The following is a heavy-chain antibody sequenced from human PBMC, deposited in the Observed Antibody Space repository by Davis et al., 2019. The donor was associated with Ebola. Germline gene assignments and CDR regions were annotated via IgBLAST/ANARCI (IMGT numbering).Heavy chain of an antibody. CDR2: IYYRGRN. Sequence: SETLSLTCTVSGGSVSSGGYYWSWIRQHPGKGLEWIGYIYYRGRNYYNPSLKSRVSTSVDTSQNQFSLKLSSVTAADTAVYYCARGKDLTYSAMDVWGKGTTVTVSS. J-gene: IGHJ6*04. V-gene: IGHV4-31*03. CDR1: GGSVSSGGYY. D-gene: IGHD2-15*01. CDR3: ARGKDLTYSAMDV.